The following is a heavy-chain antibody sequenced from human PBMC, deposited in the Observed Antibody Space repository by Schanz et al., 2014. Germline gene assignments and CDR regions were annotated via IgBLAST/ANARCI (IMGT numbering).Heavy chain of an antibody. CDR2: IGNGGDTI. CDR1: GFPFSDYF. D-gene: IGHD3-16*02. CDR3: ATGVHDDVEAGFRSYYAFDF. Sequence: QVQLVDSGGGLVKPGGSLRLSCTASGFPFSDYFMAWIRQPPGRGLEWVSYIGNGGDTIYYADSVKGRFTISRDNSKNSRYLQMNNLRAEDTAVIYWATGVHDDVEAGFRSYYAFDFWGQGTKVTVS. V-gene: IGHV3-11*01. J-gene: IGHJ3*01.